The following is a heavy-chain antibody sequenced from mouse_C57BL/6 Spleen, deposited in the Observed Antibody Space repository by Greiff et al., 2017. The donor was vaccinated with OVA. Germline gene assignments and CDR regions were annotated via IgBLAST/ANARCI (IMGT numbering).Heavy chain of an antibody. CDR3: TRDGSPPFDY. J-gene: IGHJ2*01. Sequence: QVQLKESGAELVRPGASVTLSCKASGYTFTDYEMHWVKQTPVHGLEWIGAIDPETGGTAYNQKFKGKAILTADKSSSTAYMELRSLTSEDSAVYYCTRDGSPPFDYWGQGTTLTVSS. CDR2: IDPETGGT. D-gene: IGHD1-1*01. CDR1: GYTFTDYE. V-gene: IGHV1-15*01.